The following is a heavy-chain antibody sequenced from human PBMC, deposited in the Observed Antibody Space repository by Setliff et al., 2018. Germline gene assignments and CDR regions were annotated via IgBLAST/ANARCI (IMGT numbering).Heavy chain of an antibody. J-gene: IGHJ6*03. Sequence: PGGSLRLSCAASGFTFSSYSMNWVRQAPGKGLEWVSYSSSGSAMYYADSVKGRFTISRDNAKNLLYLQMNSLRAEDTAVYYCVREGVDRRSSTDYRYYMDAWGKGTTVTVSS. D-gene: IGHD6-6*01. V-gene: IGHV3-48*01. CDR1: GFTFSSYS. CDR2: SSSGSAM. CDR3: VREGVDRRSSTDYRYYMDA.